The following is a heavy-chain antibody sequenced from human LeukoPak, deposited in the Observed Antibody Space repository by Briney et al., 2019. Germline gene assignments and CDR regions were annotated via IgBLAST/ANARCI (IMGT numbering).Heavy chain of an antibody. V-gene: IGHV1-69*13. D-gene: IGHD2-15*01. CDR3: ARSKEVVVAATGSFPINYFDY. CDR1: GGTFSSYA. J-gene: IGHJ4*02. CDR2: IIPIFGTA. Sequence: SVKVSCKASGGTFSSYAISWVRQAPGQGLEWMGGIIPIFGTANYAQKFQGRVTITADESTSTAYMELSSLRSEDTAVYYRARSKEVVVAATGSFPINYFDYWGQGTLVTVSS.